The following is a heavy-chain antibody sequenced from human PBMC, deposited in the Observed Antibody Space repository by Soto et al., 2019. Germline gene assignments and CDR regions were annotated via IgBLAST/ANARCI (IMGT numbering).Heavy chain of an antibody. CDR2: ISAYNGNT. Sequence: ASVKVSCKASGYTFTSYGISWVRQAPGQGLEWMGWISAYNGNTSYAQKFQGRVTMTRDTSTSTVYMELSSLRSEDTAVYYCAREGGVVTPGGYYYYGMDVWGQGTTVTVSS. J-gene: IGHJ6*02. D-gene: IGHD2-21*02. CDR3: AREGGVVTPGGYYYYGMDV. CDR1: GYTFTSYG. V-gene: IGHV1-18*01.